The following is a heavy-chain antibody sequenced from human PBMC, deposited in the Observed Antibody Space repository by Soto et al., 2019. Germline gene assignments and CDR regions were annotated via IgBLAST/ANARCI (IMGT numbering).Heavy chain of an antibody. Sequence: QVQLVQSGAEVKKPGSSVKVSCKASGGTFSSYAISWVRQAPGQGLEWMGGIIPIFGTANYAQKFQGRVTXTXDXXTSTADMELSSLRSEDTAGYYCVRATDYSHYFPGYWGQGTLVTVSS. CDR2: IIPIFGTA. CDR1: GGTFSSYA. V-gene: IGHV1-69*05. J-gene: IGHJ4*02. D-gene: IGHD4-4*01. CDR3: VRATDYSHYFPGY.